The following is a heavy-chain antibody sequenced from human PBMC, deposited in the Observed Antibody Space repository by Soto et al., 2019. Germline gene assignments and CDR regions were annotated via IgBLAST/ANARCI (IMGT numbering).Heavy chain of an antibody. CDR1: GFTFSSYG. J-gene: IGHJ4*02. Sequence: QEQLVESGGGVVQPGRSLRLSCAASGFTFSSYGMHWVRQAPGKGLEWVAVISYDGSNKYYVDSVKGRFTLSRDNCKNTLYLQMNSLRAEDTAVYYCAKGSTAMTYFDYWGQGTLVTVSS. CDR2: ISYDGSNK. D-gene: IGHD5-18*01. CDR3: AKGSTAMTYFDY. V-gene: IGHV3-30*18.